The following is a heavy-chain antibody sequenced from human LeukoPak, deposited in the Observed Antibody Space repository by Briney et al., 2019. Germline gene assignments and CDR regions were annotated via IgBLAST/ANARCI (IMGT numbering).Heavy chain of an antibody. Sequence: GGSLRLSCAASGFTFSSYGMHWVRQAPGKGLEWVAFIRYDGSNKYYADSVKGRFTISRDNSKNTLYLQMNSLRAEDTAVYYCAKGVGYCSGGSCKQFDYWGQGTLSPSPQ. CDR2: IRYDGSNK. V-gene: IGHV3-30*02. D-gene: IGHD2-15*01. CDR1: GFTFSSYG. J-gene: IGHJ4*02. CDR3: AKGVGYCSGGSCKQFDY.